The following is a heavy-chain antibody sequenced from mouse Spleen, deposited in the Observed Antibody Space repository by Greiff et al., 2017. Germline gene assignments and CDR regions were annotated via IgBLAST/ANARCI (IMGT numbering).Heavy chain of an antibody. J-gene: IGHJ1*03. D-gene: IGHD2-10*01. CDR2: IDPETGGT. CDR1: GYTFTDYE. V-gene: IGHV1-15*01. CDR3: TRAYSWYFDV. Sequence: VQLQQSGAELVRPGASVTLSCKASGYTFTDYEMHWVKQTPVHGLEWIGAIDPETGGTAYNQKFKGKAILTADKSSSTAYMELRSLTSEDSAVYYCTRAYSWYFDVWGTGTTVTVSS.